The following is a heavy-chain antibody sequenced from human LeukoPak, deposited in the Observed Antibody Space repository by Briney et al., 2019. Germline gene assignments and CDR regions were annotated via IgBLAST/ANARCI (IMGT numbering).Heavy chain of an antibody. CDR1: GFTFSSYE. J-gene: IGHJ4*02. V-gene: IGHV3-48*03. D-gene: IGHD3-10*01. CDR3: AKDLGHYYGSGSSGYFDY. Sequence: GGSLRLSCAASGFTFSSYEMNWVRQAPGKGLEWVSYISSSGSTIYYADSVKGRFTVSRDNAKNSLYLQMNSLRAEDTAVYYCAKDLGHYYGSGSSGYFDYWGQGTLVTVSS. CDR2: ISSSGSTI.